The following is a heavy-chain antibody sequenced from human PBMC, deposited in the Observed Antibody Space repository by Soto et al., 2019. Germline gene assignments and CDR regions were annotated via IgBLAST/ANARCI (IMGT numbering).Heavy chain of an antibody. V-gene: IGHV4-39*01. CDR2: IYYSGRT. D-gene: IGHD6-6*01. J-gene: IGHJ5*02. CDR3: ARSFSTSAIPNWFDP. CDR1: GGSIGSSSYY. Sequence: SETLSLTCTVSGGSIGSSSYYWGWIRQPPGKGLEWIGSIYYSGRTYYNPSLKSRVTILVDTSKNQFSLNLSPVTAADTAVYYCARSFSTSAIPNWFDPWGQGTLVTVSS.